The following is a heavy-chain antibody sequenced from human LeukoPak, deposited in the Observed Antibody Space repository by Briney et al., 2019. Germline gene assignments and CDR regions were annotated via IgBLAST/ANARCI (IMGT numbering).Heavy chain of an antibody. J-gene: IGHJ4*02. Sequence: GASVKVSCKASGYTFTSYDINWVRQATGQGLEWMGWMNPNSGNTGYAQKFQGRVTMTRNTSISTAYMELSSLRSEDTAVYYCARGPPSLIPGYSSGWYEVGYWGQGTLVTVSS. V-gene: IGHV1-8*01. CDR2: MNPNSGNT. CDR3: ARGPPSLIPGYSSGWYEVGY. CDR1: GYTFTSYD. D-gene: IGHD6-19*01.